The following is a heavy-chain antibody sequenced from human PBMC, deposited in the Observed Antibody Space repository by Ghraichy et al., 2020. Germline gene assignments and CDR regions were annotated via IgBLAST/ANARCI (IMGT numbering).Heavy chain of an antibody. J-gene: IGHJ5*02. CDR3: ARGQIGWMSFGENWFDP. CDR2: IYYSGST. D-gene: IGHD3-10*01. Sequence: SETLSLTCTVSGGSISSYYWSWIRQPPGKGLEWIGYIYYSGSTNYNPSLKSRVTISVDTSKNQFSLKLSSVTAADTAVYYCARGQIGWMSFGENWFDPWGQGTLVTVSS. CDR1: GGSISSYY. V-gene: IGHV4-59*01.